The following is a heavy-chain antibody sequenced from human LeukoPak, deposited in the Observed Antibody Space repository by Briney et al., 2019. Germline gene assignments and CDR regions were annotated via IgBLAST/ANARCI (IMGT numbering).Heavy chain of an antibody. V-gene: IGHV4-59*02. CDR2: IYYSGST. J-gene: IGHJ5*02. CDR1: GGSVNNYY. Sequence: SETLSLTCTVSGGSVNNYYWSWIRQPPGKGLEWIGYIYYSGSTNYNPSLKSRVTISVDTSKNQFSLKLSSVTAADTAVYYCARAWRDGYNYWFDPWGQGTLVTVSS. D-gene: IGHD5-24*01. CDR3: ARAWRDGYNYWFDP.